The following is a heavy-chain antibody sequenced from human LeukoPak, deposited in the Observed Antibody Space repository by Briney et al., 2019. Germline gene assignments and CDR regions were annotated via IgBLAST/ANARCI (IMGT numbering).Heavy chain of an antibody. V-gene: IGHV4-59*01. J-gene: IGHJ4*02. D-gene: IGHD6-6*01. CDR3: ARYVEYSSSFDTRRFDY. CDR2: IYYSGST. Sequence: SETLSLTCTVAGGSTSSYYSSWIRQPPGNGLEWIGYIYYSGSTNYTPSPKRRVTIPVHTSKHHFSLKLKSGTAADTAVYHSARYVEYSSSFDTRRFDYWGEGTHVTVSS. CDR1: GGSTSSYY.